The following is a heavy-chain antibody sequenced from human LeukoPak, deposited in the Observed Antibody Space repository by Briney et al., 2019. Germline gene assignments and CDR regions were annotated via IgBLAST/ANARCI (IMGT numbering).Heavy chain of an antibody. J-gene: IGHJ4*02. CDR1: GYFFTSYW. V-gene: IGHV5-51*01. D-gene: IGHD2-21*01. Sequence: GESLKISCKGSGYFFTSYWIGWVRQMPGKGLEWMGIIFPHDSDTRYSPSFQGQVTISADKSISTAYLQWSSLKASDTAMYYCARHHGSTYCGRDCYLFDYWGQGTLVTVPS. CDR3: ARHHGSTYCGRDCYLFDY. CDR2: IFPHDSDT.